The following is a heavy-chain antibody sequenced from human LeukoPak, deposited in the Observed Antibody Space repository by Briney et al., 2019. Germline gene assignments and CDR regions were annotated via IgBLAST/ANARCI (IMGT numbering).Heavy chain of an antibody. Sequence: GSSVKVSCKASGGTFSSYAISGVRQAPGQGREWMGRIVPIFGTANYAEKFQGRVTITTDESTSTAYMELSSLRSEDTAVYYCARDTGFCSGGSCYGEVWFDPWGQGTLVTVSS. CDR3: ARDTGFCSGGSCYGEVWFDP. J-gene: IGHJ5*02. D-gene: IGHD2-15*01. CDR2: IVPIFGTA. CDR1: GGTFSSYA. V-gene: IGHV1-69*05.